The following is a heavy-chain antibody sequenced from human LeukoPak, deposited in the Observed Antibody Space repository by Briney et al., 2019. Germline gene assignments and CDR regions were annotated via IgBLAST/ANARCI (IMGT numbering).Heavy chain of an antibody. V-gene: IGHV4-34*01. CDR3: TYTGWYKVPDY. CDR2: ITHSGST. Sequence: PSETLSLTCAAHGGSLSSYYCSWIRQPPGKGLEWIGHITHSGSTNYNPSLKNRVTVSVDASKNQFSLKLSSVTAADTAVYYCTYTGWYKVPDYWGQGTLVTVSS. CDR1: GGSLSSYY. D-gene: IGHD6-19*01. J-gene: IGHJ4*02.